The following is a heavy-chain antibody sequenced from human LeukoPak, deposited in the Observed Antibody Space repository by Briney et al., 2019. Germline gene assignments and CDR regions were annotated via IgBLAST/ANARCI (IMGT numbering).Heavy chain of an antibody. CDR1: GYSFTSYW. CDR2: IYPGDSDT. J-gene: IGHJ4*02. CDR3: ARTSGAWKDYFDH. Sequence: LKISCKGSGYSFTSYWIGWVRQLPGKGLEWMGIIYPGDSDTRYSPSFQGQVTISADKSISTAYLQWSSLKASDTAMYYCARTSGAWKDYFDHWGQGTLVTVSS. D-gene: IGHD1-1*01. V-gene: IGHV5-51*01.